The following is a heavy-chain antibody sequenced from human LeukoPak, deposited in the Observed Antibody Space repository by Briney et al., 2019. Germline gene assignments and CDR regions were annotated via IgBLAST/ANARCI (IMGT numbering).Heavy chain of an antibody. CDR2: INHSGST. D-gene: IGHD3-22*01. Sequence: SQTLSLTCTVSGGSISSGGYYWSWIRQPPGKGLEWIGEINHSGSTNYNPSLKSRVTISVDTSKNQFSLKLSSVTAADTAVYYCASSGPRSSGYYGDYWGQGTLVTVSS. CDR1: GGSISSGGYY. V-gene: IGHV4-30-2*01. CDR3: ASSGPRSSGYYGDY. J-gene: IGHJ4*02.